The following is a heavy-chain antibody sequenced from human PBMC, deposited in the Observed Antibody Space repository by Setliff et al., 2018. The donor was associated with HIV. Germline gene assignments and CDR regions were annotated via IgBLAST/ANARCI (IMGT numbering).Heavy chain of an antibody. Sequence: GASVKVSCKASGYTFTDYYIDWVQQAPGGGLEWVGRVDPQDGETKYAEKFRDRVTITADTSIDTAYMELSRLRSEDTALYYCATLGYDVXYWGQGT. J-gene: IGHJ4*02. D-gene: IGHD2-2*01. CDR2: VDPQDGET. CDR3: ATLGYDVXY. V-gene: IGHV1-69-2*01. CDR1: GYTFTDYY.